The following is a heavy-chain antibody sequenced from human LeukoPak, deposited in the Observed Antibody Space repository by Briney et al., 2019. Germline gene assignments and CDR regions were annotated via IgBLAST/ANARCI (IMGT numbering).Heavy chain of an antibody. CDR3: TRDSQGSGMYSVVY. CDR2: IKHDGSEK. D-gene: IGHD3-10*01. J-gene: IGHJ4*02. CDR1: GFTLSIYW. Sequence: GGSLRLSCAASGFTLSIYWMSWVRQAPGKGLEWVANIKHDGSEKYYVDSVKGRFTISRDNAKNSLFLQMNSLRAKDTAVYYCTRDSQGSGMYSVVYWGQGTLVTVSS. V-gene: IGHV3-7*05.